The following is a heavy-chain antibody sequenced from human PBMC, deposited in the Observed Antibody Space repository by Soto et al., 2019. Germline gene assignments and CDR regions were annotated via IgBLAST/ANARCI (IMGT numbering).Heavy chain of an antibody. V-gene: IGHV3-21*06. Sequence: EVQLVESGGGLVKPGGSLRLSCAASGFTFSSYSMNWVRQAPGKGLEWVSSISSSSSYIYYADSVKGRFTISRDNAKNSLYLQMNGLRAEDTAVYYCARDLPATGGDYWGQGTLVTVSS. CDR3: ARDLPATGGDY. CDR1: GFTFSSYS. D-gene: IGHD2-2*01. J-gene: IGHJ4*02. CDR2: ISSSSSYI.